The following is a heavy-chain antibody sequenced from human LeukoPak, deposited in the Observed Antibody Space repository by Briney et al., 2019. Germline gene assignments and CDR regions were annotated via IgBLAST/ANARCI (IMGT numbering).Heavy chain of an antibody. CDR2: IHNSGST. CDR3: VRDWEGFNFDI. V-gene: IGHV4-59*02. CDR1: GGSVSSYY. D-gene: IGHD1-26*01. J-gene: IGHJ3*02. Sequence: SETLSLTCTVSGGSVSSYYWSWIRQPPGEGLEWIAYIHNSGSTNYNPSLKSRATIAVDTSKNQFSLKLSSVTAADTAMYCCVRDWEGFNFDIWGQGTVVTVSS.